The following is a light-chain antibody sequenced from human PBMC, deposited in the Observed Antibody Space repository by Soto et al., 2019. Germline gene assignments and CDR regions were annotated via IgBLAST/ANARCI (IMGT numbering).Light chain of an antibody. CDR3: QHHGT. Sequence: DIQMTQSPSTLSASVGDRVTITCRASQSVSGWLAWYQQKPGKAPKLLIYKASTLESGVPSRSSGSGSGTEFTLTISTLQPDDFATYYCQHHGTFGQGTKV. V-gene: IGKV1-5*03. CDR2: KAS. CDR1: QSVSGW. J-gene: IGKJ1*01.